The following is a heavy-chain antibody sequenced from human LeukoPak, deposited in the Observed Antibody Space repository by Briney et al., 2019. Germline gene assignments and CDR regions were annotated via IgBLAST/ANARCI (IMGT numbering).Heavy chain of an antibody. CDR3: ARFSGLGSNWGRDY. CDR2: IYSGGAT. J-gene: IGHJ4*02. Sequence: PGGSLRLSCAASGFSVITNYMTWVRQAPGKGLEWVSVIYSGGATYYADSVKGRFTISRDNFKKTLFLQVNSLRAEDTAVYYCARFSGLGSNWGRDYWGQGTLVTVSS. D-gene: IGHD7-27*01. CDR1: GFSVITNY. V-gene: IGHV3-53*01.